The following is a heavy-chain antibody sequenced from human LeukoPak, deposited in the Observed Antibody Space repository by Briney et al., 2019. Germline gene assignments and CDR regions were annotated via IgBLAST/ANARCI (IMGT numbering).Heavy chain of an antibody. CDR2: ISGSGGST. Sequence: PGGSLRLSCAASGFTFSSYAMSWVRQAPGKGLEWVSAISGSGGSTYYPDSVKGRFTISRDNSKNTLYLQMNSLRAEDTAVYYCAKASEIYYDFWSGYGNWGQGTLVTVSS. V-gene: IGHV3-23*01. D-gene: IGHD3-3*01. CDR1: GFTFSSYA. J-gene: IGHJ4*02. CDR3: AKASEIYYDFWSGYGN.